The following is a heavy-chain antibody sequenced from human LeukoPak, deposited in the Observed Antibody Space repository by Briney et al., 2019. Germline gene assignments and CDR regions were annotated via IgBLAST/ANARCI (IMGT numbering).Heavy chain of an antibody. CDR3: AKVPLYSSGYYSPNEFFDY. CDR2: ISYDGSNK. D-gene: IGHD3-22*01. Sequence: TGGSLRLSCAASGFTFSSYGMHWVRQAPGKGLEWVAVISYDGSNKYYADSVKGRFTISRDNSKNTLYLQMNSLRAEDTAVYYCAKVPLYSSGYYSPNEFFDYWGQGTLVTVSS. J-gene: IGHJ4*02. V-gene: IGHV3-30*18. CDR1: GFTFSSYG.